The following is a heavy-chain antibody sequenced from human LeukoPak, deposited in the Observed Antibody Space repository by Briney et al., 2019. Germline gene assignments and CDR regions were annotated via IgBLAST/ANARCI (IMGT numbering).Heavy chain of an antibody. J-gene: IGHJ4*02. CDR2: INHSGST. D-gene: IGHD5-18*01. CDR1: GGSFSGYY. CDR3: ARGARSWYGYDY. Sequence: PSETLSLTCAVYGGSFSGYYWSWIRQPPGKGLEWIGEINHSGSTNYNPSLKSRVTISVVTSKNQFSLKLSSVTAADTAVYYCARGARSWYGYDYWGQGTLVTVSS. V-gene: IGHV4-34*01.